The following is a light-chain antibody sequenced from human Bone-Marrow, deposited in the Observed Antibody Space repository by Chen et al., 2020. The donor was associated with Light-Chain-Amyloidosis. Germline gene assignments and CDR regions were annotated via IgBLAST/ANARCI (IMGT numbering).Light chain of an antibody. J-gene: IGLJ2*01. V-gene: IGLV3-25*03. Sequence: SYELTQPPSVSVPPGQTARITCSGDDLPTKYAYWYQQKPGQAPVLVIHRDTERPSGISERFSGYSSGRTATLTISGVQAEDEADYHCQSADSSGTYEVIFGGGTKLTVL. CDR3: QSADSSGTYEVI. CDR2: RDT. CDR1: DLPTKY.